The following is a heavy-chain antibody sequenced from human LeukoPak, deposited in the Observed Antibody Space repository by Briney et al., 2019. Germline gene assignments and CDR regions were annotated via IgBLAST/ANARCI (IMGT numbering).Heavy chain of an antibody. D-gene: IGHD4-17*01. Sequence: PSETLSLTCGVYGGSFRNYYWSWIRQPPGKGLEWIGEINHSGSTNYNPSLKSRVTISVDTSKNQFSLNLSSVTAADTAVYYCARPFKDTTVTSGFDYWGQGTLVTVSS. J-gene: IGHJ4*02. CDR2: INHSGST. CDR3: ARPFKDTTVTSGFDY. CDR1: GGSFRNYY. V-gene: IGHV4-34*01.